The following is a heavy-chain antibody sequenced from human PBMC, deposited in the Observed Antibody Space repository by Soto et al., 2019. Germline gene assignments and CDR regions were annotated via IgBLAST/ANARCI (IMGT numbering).Heavy chain of an antibody. D-gene: IGHD2-21*02. V-gene: IGHV3-33*01. CDR1: GFTFSSYG. CDR3: ARGGDCGGDAVCWFDP. J-gene: IGHJ5*02. CDR2: IWYDGRNK. Sequence: QVQLVESGGGVVQPGRSLRLSCAASGFTFSSYGMHWVRQAPGKGLEWVAVIWYDGRNKYYADPVKGRFTITRDNSKNTLYLQMNSLRAEDTAVYYCARGGDCGGDAVCWFDPWGQGTLVTVSS.